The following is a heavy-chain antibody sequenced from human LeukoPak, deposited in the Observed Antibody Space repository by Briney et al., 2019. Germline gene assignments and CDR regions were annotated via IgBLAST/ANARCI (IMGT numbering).Heavy chain of an antibody. CDR1: GYEFTDFY. CDR2: IHPNSGAT. J-gene: IGHJ4*02. V-gene: IGHV1-2*02. D-gene: IGHD5-12*01. Sequence: GASVKVSCKASGYEFTDFYIHWVRQAPGQRPEWMGWIHPNSGATNYARVFQGRVTMTRDTSISTAYKDLGSLKFDDRAVYYCARLRGGFDSGDYWGQGSLVTVSS. CDR3: ARLRGGFDSGDY.